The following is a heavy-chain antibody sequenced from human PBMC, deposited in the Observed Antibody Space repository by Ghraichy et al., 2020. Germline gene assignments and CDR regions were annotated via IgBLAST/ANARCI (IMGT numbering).Heavy chain of an antibody. V-gene: IGHV4-34*01. CDR1: GGSFSGYY. CDR3: ARAMMARRKMGATSHFAGNFALYYFDY. D-gene: IGHD1-26*01. J-gene: IGHJ4*02. CDR2: INHSGST. Sequence: SETLSLTCAVYGGSFSGYYWSWIRQPPGKGLEWIGEINHSGSTNYNPSLKSRVTISVDTSKNQFSLKLSSVTAADTAVYYCARAMMARRKMGATSHFAGNFALYYFDYWGQGTLVTVSS.